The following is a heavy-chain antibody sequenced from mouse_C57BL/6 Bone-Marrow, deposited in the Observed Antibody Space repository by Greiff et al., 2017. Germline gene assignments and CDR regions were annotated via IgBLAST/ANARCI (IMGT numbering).Heavy chain of an antibody. J-gene: IGHJ2*01. CDR2: IDPETGGT. Sequence: QVQLKESGAELVRPGASVTLSCKASGYTFTDYEMHWVKQTPVHGLEWIGAIDPETGGTAYNQKFKGKAILTADKSSSTAYMELRSLTSEDSAVYYCTRSMGREDYFDYWGQGTTLTVSS. V-gene: IGHV1-15*01. D-gene: IGHD4-1*01. CDR3: TRSMGREDYFDY. CDR1: GYTFTDYE.